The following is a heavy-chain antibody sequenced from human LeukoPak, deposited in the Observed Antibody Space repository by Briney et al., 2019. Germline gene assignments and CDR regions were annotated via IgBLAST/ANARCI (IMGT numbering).Heavy chain of an antibody. CDR3: AGQRAWFGEWPFDN. J-gene: IGHJ4*02. V-gene: IGHV4-39*01. CDR1: SGSITAIDNHY. D-gene: IGHD3-10*01. Sequence: SETLSLTCSMSSGSITAIDNHYWGWIRQPPGKGLEWIGSINRGGHTYYNPPLESRFTISVDTSKNQFSLMVTSVTAADTAVYYCAGQRAWFGEWPFDNWRPGRLVTVSS. CDR2: INRGGHT.